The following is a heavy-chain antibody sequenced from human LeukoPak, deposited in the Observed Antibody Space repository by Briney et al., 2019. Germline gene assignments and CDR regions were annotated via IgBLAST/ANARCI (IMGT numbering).Heavy chain of an antibody. CDR1: GFTFSSYA. CDR3: ARDRGGLQFDWFDP. Sequence: QPGRSLRLSCAASGFTFSSYAMHWVRQAPGKGLEWVAVISYDGSNKYYADSVKGRFTISRDNSKNTLYLQKNSLRAEDTAVYYCARDRGGLQFDWFDPWGQGTLVTVSS. D-gene: IGHD5-24*01. V-gene: IGHV3-30*01. CDR2: ISYDGSNK. J-gene: IGHJ5*02.